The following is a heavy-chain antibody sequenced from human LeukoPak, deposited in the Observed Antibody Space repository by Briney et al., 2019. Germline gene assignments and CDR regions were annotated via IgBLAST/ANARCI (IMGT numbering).Heavy chain of an antibody. J-gene: IGHJ4*02. Sequence: SETLSLTCTVSGGSISSYYWSWIRQPPGKGLEWIGYIYYSGSTNYNPSLKSRVTMSVDTSKNQFSLKPTSVTAADTAVYYCARDRNYGSGNLFDYWGQGTLVTVPS. CDR1: GGSISSYY. D-gene: IGHD3-10*01. V-gene: IGHV4-59*12. CDR2: IYYSGST. CDR3: ARDRNYGSGNLFDY.